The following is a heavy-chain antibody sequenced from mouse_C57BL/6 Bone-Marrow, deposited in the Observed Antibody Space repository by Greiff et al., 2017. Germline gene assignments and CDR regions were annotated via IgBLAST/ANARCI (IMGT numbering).Heavy chain of an antibody. Sequence: EVQLVESGGGLVKPGGSLKLSCAASGFPFRSSAMSWVRQTPEKRLEWVATIRDGGSYTYYPDNVKGRFTIARDNAKNNLYLQMRHLKSEYTAMYHCARSTVVGAMDYWGQGTSVTVSS. CDR2: IRDGGSYT. J-gene: IGHJ4*01. CDR3: ARSTVVGAMDY. V-gene: IGHV5-4*01. CDR1: GFPFRSSA. D-gene: IGHD1-1*01.